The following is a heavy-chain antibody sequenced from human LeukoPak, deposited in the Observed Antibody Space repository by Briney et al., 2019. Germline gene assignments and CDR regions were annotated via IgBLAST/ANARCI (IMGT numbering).Heavy chain of an antibody. CDR2: NSYGGIT. V-gene: IGHV4-39*01. CDR3: ATYDSPTTGDH. Sequence: SETLSLTCTVSGGSISSSAYFWGWIRQPPGKGLEWIGSNSYGGITYYNPSLQSRVTISVDTSKNQFSLKLTSVTAADTAVYYCATYDSPTTGDHWGQGTLVTVSS. CDR1: GGSISSSAYF. D-gene: IGHD1-26*01. J-gene: IGHJ4*02.